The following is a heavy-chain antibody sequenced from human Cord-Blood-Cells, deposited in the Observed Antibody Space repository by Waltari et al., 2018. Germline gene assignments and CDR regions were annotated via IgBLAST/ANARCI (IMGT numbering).Heavy chain of an antibody. D-gene: IGHD6-13*01. V-gene: IGHV2-5*02. CDR2: IYWDDDK. J-gene: IGHJ2*01. CDR3: AHRIAAAGTHLVTYHWYFDL. CDR1: GFSLSTSGVG. Sequence: QITLKESGPTLVKPTQTLPLTCTFSGFSLSTSGVGVGWIRQPPGKALEWLALIYWDDDKRYSPSLKSRLTITKDTSKNQVVLTMTNMDPVDTATYYCAHRIAAAGTHLVTYHWYFDLWGRGTLVTVSS.